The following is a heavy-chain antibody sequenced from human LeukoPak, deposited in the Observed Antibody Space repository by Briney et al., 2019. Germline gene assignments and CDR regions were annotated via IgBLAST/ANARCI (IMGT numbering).Heavy chain of an antibody. CDR2: ISSSSSYI. J-gene: IGHJ3*02. V-gene: IGHV3-21*01. CDR1: GFTFSSYS. CDR3: ARERTVTTWAFDI. D-gene: IGHD4-17*01. Sequence: GGSLRLSCAASGFTFSSYSMNWVRQAPGKGLEWVSSISSSSSYIYYADSVKGRFTISRDNAKNSLYLQMNSLRADDTAVYYCARERTVTTWAFDIWGQGTMVTVSS.